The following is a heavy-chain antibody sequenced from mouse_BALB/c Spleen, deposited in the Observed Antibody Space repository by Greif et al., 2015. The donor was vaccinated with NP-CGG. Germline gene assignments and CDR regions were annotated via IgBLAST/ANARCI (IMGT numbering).Heavy chain of an antibody. V-gene: IGHV7-3*02. Sequence: EVQLVESGGGLVQPGGSLRLSCATSGFTFTDYYMSWVRQPPGKALEWLGFIRNKANGYTTEYSASVKGRFTISRDNSQSILYLQMNTLRAEDSATYYCARDKTVFDYWGQGTTLTVSS. CDR2: IRNKANGYTT. CDR1: GFTFTDYY. J-gene: IGHJ2*01. CDR3: ARDKTVFDY. D-gene: IGHD4-1*01.